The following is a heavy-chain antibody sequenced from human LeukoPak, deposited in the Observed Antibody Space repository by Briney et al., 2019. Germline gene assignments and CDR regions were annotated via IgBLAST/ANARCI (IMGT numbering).Heavy chain of an antibody. CDR2: ISGSGGNA. J-gene: IGHJ6*03. Sequence: GGSLRLSCAASGFTFSSYGMSWVRQAPGKGLEWVSAISGSGGNAYYADSVKGRFTISRDNSKNPLYLQMNSLRAEDTAVYYCAKTPEIRGVIRYYYMDVWGKGTTVSISS. CDR3: AKTPEIRGVIRYYYMDV. V-gene: IGHV3-23*01. D-gene: IGHD3-10*01. CDR1: GFTFSSYG.